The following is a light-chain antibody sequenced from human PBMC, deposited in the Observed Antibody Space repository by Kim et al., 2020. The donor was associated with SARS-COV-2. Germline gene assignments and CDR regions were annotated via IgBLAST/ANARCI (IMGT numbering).Light chain of an antibody. J-gene: IGKJ2*01. CDR2: DAS. V-gene: IGKV3-11*01. CDR1: QSVSNF. CDR3: QQRTNWPPFT. Sequence: EIVLTQLPATLSLSPGETATLSCRASQSVSNFLAWYQQKPGQAPRLLIYDASNRAPGIPARFSASGSGTDFTLTISSLEPEDFAVYYCQQRTNWPPFTFGQGTKLEI.